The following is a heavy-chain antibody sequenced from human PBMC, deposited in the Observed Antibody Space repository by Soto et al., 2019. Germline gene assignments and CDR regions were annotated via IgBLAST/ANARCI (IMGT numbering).Heavy chain of an antibody. V-gene: IGHV4-38-2*01. CDR2: SYRSGTT. CDR1: NFSISSGYY. J-gene: IGHJ4*02. CDR3: ARTHSGSYYSVFNY. D-gene: IGHD1-26*01. Sequence: SETLSLTCVVSNFSISSGYYWGWIRQSPGKGLEWIASSYRSGTTSYNPSLKSRVTISVDPSKNQFSLMLTAVTAADTAVYYCARTHSGSYYSVFNYWGRGSLVTVSS.